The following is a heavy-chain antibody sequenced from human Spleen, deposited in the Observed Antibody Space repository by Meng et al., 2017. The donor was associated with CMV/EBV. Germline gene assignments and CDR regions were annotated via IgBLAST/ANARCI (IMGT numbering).Heavy chain of an antibody. CDR3: ARKKAPTGYYYYYGMDV. V-gene: IGHV3-21*01. CDR2: ISSSSSDI. J-gene: IGHJ6*02. CDR1: GFTFSSYS. Sequence: GGSLRLSCAASGFTFSSYSMNWGRQAPGKGLEWVSSISSSSSDIYYADSVKGRFTISRDNAKNSLYLQMNSLRAEDTAVYYCARKKAPTGYYYYYGMDVWGQGTTVTVSS. D-gene: IGHD3-9*01.